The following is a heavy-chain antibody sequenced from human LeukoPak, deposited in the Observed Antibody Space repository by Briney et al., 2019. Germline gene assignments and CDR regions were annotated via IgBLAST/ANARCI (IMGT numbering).Heavy chain of an antibody. J-gene: IGHJ4*02. V-gene: IGHV3-30*04. Sequence: PGRSLRLSCAASGFTFSSYAMHWVRQAPGKGLEWVAVISYDGSNKYYADSVKGRFTISRDNSKNTLYLQMNSLRAGDTAVYYCARDGGDYYATAYYFDYWGQGTLVTVSS. CDR3: ARDGGDYYATAYYFDY. CDR1: GFTFSSYA. CDR2: ISYDGSNK. D-gene: IGHD2-21*02.